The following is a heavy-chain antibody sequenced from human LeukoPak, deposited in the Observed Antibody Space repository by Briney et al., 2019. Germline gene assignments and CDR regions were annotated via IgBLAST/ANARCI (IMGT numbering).Heavy chain of an antibody. J-gene: IGHJ4*02. Sequence: SSETLSLTCAVYGGSFSGYYWSWIRQPPGKGLEWIGEINHSGSTNYNPSLKSRVTISVDTSKNQFSLKLSSVTAADTAVYYCARVAGSSSLDYWGQGTLVTVSS. CDR3: ARVAGSSSLDY. D-gene: IGHD6-6*01. V-gene: IGHV4-34*01. CDR2: INHSGST. CDR1: GGSFSGYY.